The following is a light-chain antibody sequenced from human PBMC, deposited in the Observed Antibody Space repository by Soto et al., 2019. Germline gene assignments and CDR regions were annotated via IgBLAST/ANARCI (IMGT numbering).Light chain of an antibody. CDR1: QSVNSY. J-gene: IGKJ4*01. CDR3: QQRSNWPPLLT. Sequence: EIVLTQSPATLSLSPGERATLSCRASQSVNSYLAWYQQKPGQAPRLLIYDASNRATGIPARFSGSGSGTDFTLTISSLEPEDFAVYYCQQRSNWPPLLTFGGWTKVEIK. V-gene: IGKV3-11*01. CDR2: DAS.